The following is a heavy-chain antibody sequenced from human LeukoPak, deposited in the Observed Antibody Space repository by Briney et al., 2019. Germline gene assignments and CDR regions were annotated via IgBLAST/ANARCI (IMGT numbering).Heavy chain of an antibody. CDR3: AYSSSWYSDAFDI. Sequence: RASVTVSCKASGYTFTSYDINWVRQAAGQGLEWMGWMNPNSGNTGYAQKFQGRVTITRNTSISTAYMELSSLRSEDTAVYYCAYSSSWYSDAFDIWGQGTMVTVSS. CDR2: MNPNSGNT. V-gene: IGHV1-8*03. D-gene: IGHD6-13*01. J-gene: IGHJ3*02. CDR1: GYTFTSYD.